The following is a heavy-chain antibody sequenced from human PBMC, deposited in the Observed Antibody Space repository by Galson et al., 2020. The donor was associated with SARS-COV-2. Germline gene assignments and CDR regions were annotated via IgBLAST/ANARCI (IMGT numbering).Heavy chain of an antibody. D-gene: IGHD2-15*01. Sequence: ASVKVSCKASGYTFTSYGISWVRQAPAQGLEWMGWISAYNGNTNYAQKPQGRVTMTTDPSTSTAYMELRSLRSDDTAVYYCARVDIVVVVAADSWYYFDYWGQGTLVTVSS. CDR1: GYTFTSYG. CDR2: ISAYNGNT. CDR3: ARVDIVVVVAADSWYYFDY. J-gene: IGHJ4*02. V-gene: IGHV1-18*01.